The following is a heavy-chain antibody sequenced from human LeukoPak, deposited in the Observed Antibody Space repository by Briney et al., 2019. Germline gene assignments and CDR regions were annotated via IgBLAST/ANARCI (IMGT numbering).Heavy chain of an antibody. CDR1: GYTFTSYG. J-gene: IGHJ5*02. CDR2: ISAYNGNT. D-gene: IGHD3-10*01. CDR3: ARDEGVLLWFGESTAWFDP. Sequence: RASVKVSCKASGYTFTSYGISWVRQAPGQGLEWMGWISAYNGNTNYAQKLQGRVTMTTDTSTSTAYMELRSLRSDDTAVYYCARDEGVLLWFGESTAWFDPWGQGTLVTVSS. V-gene: IGHV1-18*01.